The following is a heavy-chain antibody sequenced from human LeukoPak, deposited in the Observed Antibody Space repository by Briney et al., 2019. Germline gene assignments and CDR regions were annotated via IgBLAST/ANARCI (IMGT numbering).Heavy chain of an antibody. CDR1: GGSFSGYY. J-gene: IGHJ5*02. V-gene: IGHV4-34*01. Sequence: PSETLSLTCAVYGGSFSGYYRNWIRQPPGKGLEWIGEVNHSGSTNYNSSLKSRVTISVDTSKNQFSLKLSSVTAADTAVYYCARGRITKVRGAPLWFDPWGQGTLVTVSS. CDR2: VNHSGST. D-gene: IGHD3-10*01. CDR3: ARGRITKVRGAPLWFDP.